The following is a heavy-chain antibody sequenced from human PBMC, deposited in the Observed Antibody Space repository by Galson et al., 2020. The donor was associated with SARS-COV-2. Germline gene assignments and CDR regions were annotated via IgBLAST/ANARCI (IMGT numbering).Heavy chain of an antibody. J-gene: IGHJ4*02. CDR2: ISISSTTI. Sequence: GGSLRLSCAASGFTFSSYDMNWVRQAPGKGLEWVSYISISSTTIYYADSVQGRFTISRDNAKNSLYLQMNSLRAEDTAVYYCARGLTTVVAYWGQGILVTVSS. V-gene: IGHV3-48*04. D-gene: IGHD2-15*01. CDR1: GFTFSSYD. CDR3: ARGLTTVVAY.